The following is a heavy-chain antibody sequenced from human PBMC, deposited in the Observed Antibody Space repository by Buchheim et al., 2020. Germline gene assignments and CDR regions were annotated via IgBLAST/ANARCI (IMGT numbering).Heavy chain of an antibody. CDR1: GFTFSSYA. J-gene: IGHJ4*02. CDR2: ISYDGSNK. D-gene: IGHD4-17*01. V-gene: IGHV3-30-3*01. Sequence: QVQLVDSGGGVVQPGRSLRLSCAASGFTFSSYAMHWVRQAPGKGLEWVAVISYDGSNKYYADSVKGRFTISRDNSKNTLYLQMNSLRAEDTAVYYCASFAGSPFHHTVTNYGDVDYWGQGTL. CDR3: ASFAGSPFHHTVTNYGDVDY.